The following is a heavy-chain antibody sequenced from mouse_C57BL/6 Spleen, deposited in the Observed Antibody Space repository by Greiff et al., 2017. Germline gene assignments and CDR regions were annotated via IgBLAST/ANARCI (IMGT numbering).Heavy chain of an antibody. D-gene: IGHD3-3*01. CDR3: AKNWGDAAYFDY. CDR1: GFSLTSYG. CDR2: IWRGGST. Sequence: VKLMESGPGLVQPSQSLSITCTVSGFSLTSYGVHWVRQSPGKGLEWLGVIWRGGSTDYNAAFMSRLSITKDNSKSQVFFKMNSLQADDTAIYYCAKNWGDAAYFDYWGQGTTLTVSS. J-gene: IGHJ2*01. V-gene: IGHV2-5*01.